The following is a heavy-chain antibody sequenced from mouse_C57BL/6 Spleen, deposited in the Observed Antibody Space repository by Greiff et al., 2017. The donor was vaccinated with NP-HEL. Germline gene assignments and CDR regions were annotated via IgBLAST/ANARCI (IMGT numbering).Heavy chain of an antibody. D-gene: IGHD1-1*01. CDR1: GYTFPSYW. V-gene: IGHV1-59*01. CDR2: IDPSDSYT. J-gene: IGHJ2*01. Sequence: QVQLQQPGAELVRPGTSVKLSCKASGYTFPSYWMPWVKQRPGQGLEWIGVIDPSDSYTNYNQKFKGKATLTVDTSSSTAYMQLSSLTSEDSAVYYCARYLITPFDYWGQGTTLTVSS. CDR3: ARYLITPFDY.